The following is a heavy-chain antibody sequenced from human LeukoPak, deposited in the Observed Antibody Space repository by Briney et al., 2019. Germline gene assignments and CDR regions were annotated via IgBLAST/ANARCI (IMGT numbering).Heavy chain of an antibody. V-gene: IGHV4-59*08. CDR1: GASISSYY. CDR2: VYYSGRT. D-gene: IGHD2-15*01. J-gene: IGHJ4*02. CDR3: ARQGSAYYFVF. Sequence: SETLSLTCTVSGASISSYYWGWIRQPPGKELQWIASVYYSGRTNYSPSLKSRVTISVDTSEKQFSLQLNSVTAADTAVYYCARQGSAYYFVFWGQGLLVTVSS.